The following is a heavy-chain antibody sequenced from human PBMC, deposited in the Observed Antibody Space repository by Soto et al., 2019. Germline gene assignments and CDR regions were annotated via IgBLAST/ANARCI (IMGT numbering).Heavy chain of an antibody. CDR2: IHSSGST. J-gene: IGHJ5*02. Sequence: SETLSLTCSVSGASMNSYHWSWIRQPAGKGLEWIGHIHSSGSTNYNPSLKSRVTMSVDTSKNQFSLRLMSLTAADTAVYYGARDQGVAAAGITWFDPWGQGSRGTVS. CDR3: ARDQGVAAAGITWFDP. V-gene: IGHV4-4*07. CDR1: GASMNSYH. D-gene: IGHD6-13*01.